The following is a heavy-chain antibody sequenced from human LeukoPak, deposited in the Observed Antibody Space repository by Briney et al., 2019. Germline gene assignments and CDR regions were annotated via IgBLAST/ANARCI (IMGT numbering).Heavy chain of an antibody. CDR1: EFNFFSYG. Sequence: PGGSLRLSCVASEFNFFSYGVQWVRQAAGKGLVWVSRIFTDGSTTSYADSVKGRFTISRDNAKNTLYLDMKSLRVEDTAVYYCARELPREVTLDYWGQGTLVTVSP. CDR2: IFTDGSTT. V-gene: IGHV3-74*01. CDR3: ARELPREVTLDY. D-gene: IGHD2-21*02. J-gene: IGHJ4*01.